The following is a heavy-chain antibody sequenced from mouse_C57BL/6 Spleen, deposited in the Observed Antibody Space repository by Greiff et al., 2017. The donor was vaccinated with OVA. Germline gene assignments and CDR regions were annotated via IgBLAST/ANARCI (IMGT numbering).Heavy chain of an antibody. CDR1: GYAFTNYL. J-gene: IGHJ4*01. V-gene: IGHV1-54*01. Sequence: VKLMESGAELVRPGTSVKVSCKASGYAFTNYLIEWVKQMPGQGLEWIGVINPGSGGTIYNEKFKGKATLTADKSSSTAYMQLSSLTSEDSAVYFCARWGLGDYAMDYWGQGTSVTVAS. D-gene: IGHD4-1*01. CDR3: ARWGLGDYAMDY. CDR2: INPGSGGT.